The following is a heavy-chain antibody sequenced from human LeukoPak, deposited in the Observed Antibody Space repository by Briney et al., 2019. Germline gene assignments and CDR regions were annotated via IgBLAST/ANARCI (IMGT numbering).Heavy chain of an antibody. J-gene: IGHJ4*02. CDR1: GFTFSSYA. CDR2: ISGSGDST. V-gene: IGHV3-23*01. D-gene: IGHD6-13*01. Sequence: GGSLRLSCAASGFTFSSYAMSWVRQAPGKGLEWVSAISGSGDSTYYADSVKGRFTISRDNSKNTLYLQMNSLRAEDTAVYYCAKYPASGGYFDYWGQGTLVTVSS. CDR3: AKYPASGGYFDY.